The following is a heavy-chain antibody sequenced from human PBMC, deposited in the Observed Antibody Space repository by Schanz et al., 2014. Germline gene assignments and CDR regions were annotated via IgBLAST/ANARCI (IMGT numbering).Heavy chain of an antibody. J-gene: IGHJ4*02. CDR3: ARARYTGYDCSGY. CDR2: VNPNSGET. D-gene: IGHD5-12*01. V-gene: IGHV1-2*02. Sequence: QVQLVQSGPAVKKPGASMKVSCLASGYSFTEYFLHWVRQAPGQGLEWMGWVNPNSGETNYEQKLKGRVTVSSDQSSSTAFMELSVLTSDDTATYFCARARYTGYDCSGYWGEGTLLIVSS. CDR1: GYSFTEYF.